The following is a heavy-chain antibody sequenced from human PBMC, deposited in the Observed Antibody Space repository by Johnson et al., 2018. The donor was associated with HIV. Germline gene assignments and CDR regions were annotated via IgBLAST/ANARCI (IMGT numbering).Heavy chain of an antibody. V-gene: IGHV3-30*02. J-gene: IGHJ3*02. CDR3: AKRVPSKQLVDAFDI. CDR1: GFTFSSYG. D-gene: IGHD6-6*01. Sequence: QVQLVESGGGVVQPGGSLRLSCVASGFTFSSYGMHWVRQAPGKGLEWVAFIGDDGSNKYYGDSVKGRFAISRDNSNNTVYLQMNSLRPEDTAVYYCAKRVPSKQLVDAFDIWGQGTMVTVSS. CDR2: IGDDGSNK.